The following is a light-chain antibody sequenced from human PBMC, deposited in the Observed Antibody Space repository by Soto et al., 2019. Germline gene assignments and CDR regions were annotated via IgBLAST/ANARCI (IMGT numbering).Light chain of an antibody. V-gene: IGLV1-44*01. J-gene: IGLJ3*02. CDR2: SDN. Sequence: QSVLIQPPSASGTPGQRVTISCSGSSSNIGSNAVNWYQQLPGTAPKLLIYSDNQRPSGAPDRFSCSKSGTSASLAISGLQSEDEADYYCTAWDESMNGPVFGGGTKRTVL. CDR3: TAWDESMNGPV. CDR1: SSNIGSNA.